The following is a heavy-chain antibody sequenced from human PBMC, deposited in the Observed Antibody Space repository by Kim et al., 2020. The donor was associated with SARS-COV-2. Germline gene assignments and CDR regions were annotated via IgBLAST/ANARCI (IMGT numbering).Heavy chain of an antibody. CDR2: INQDGSEE. CDR1: GFPFSNYR. J-gene: IGHJ4*02. D-gene: IGHD2-21*02. CDR3: ARGDHCGGDCYNFDS. Sequence: GGSLRLSCAASGFPFSNYRMSWVRQAPGKGLEWVAYINQDGSEEYYMDSVKGRFTISRDNAKNSLYLQMNSLRVEDTAVYYCARGDHCGGDCYNFDSWGQGTLVTVSS. V-gene: IGHV3-7*01.